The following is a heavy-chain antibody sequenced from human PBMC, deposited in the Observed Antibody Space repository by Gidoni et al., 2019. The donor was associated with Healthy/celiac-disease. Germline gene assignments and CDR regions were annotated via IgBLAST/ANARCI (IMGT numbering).Heavy chain of an antibody. V-gene: IGHV1-2*02. J-gene: IGHJ4*02. Sequence: QVQLVQSGAEVKKPGASVKVSCKASGYTFTGYYMHWVRQAPGQGLAWMGWINPNSGGTNYAQKFQGRVTMTRDTSISTAYMELSRLRSDDTAVYYCARGTMIVVVITTRLDYWGQGTLVTVSS. CDR3: ARGTMIVVVITTRLDY. CDR1: GYTFTGYY. CDR2: INPNSGGT. D-gene: IGHD3-22*01.